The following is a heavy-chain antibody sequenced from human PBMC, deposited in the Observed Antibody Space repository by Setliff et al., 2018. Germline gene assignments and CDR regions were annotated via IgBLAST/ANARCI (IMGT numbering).Heavy chain of an antibody. CDR2: INHSGST. CDR1: GGSFSGYY. Sequence: SETLSLTCAVYGGSFSGYYWSWIRQPPGKGLEWIGEINHSGSTNYNPSLKSRVTISVDTSKNQFSLKLSSVTAADTAVYYCARRKYNFWSGFNWFDPWGQGTLVTVSS. J-gene: IGHJ5*02. D-gene: IGHD3-3*01. CDR3: ARRKYNFWSGFNWFDP. V-gene: IGHV4-34*01.